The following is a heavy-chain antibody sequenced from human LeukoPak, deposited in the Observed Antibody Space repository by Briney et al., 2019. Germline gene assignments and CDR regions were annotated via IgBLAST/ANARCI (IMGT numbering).Heavy chain of an antibody. V-gene: IGHV4-59*01. CDR2: FYHSGST. CDR3: AREGGKNWFDP. CDR1: GGFNTHYY. J-gene: IGHJ5*02. D-gene: IGHD4-23*01. Sequence: SETLSLTCSVSGGFNTHYYWSWIRQPPGKGLEWIGYFYHSGSTNYNPSLKSRVTISVDTSKNQFSLKLSSVTAADTAVYYCAREGGKNWFDPWGQGTLVTVSS.